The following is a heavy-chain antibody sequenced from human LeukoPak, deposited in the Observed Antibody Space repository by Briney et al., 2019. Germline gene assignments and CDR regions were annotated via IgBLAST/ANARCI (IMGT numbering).Heavy chain of an antibody. V-gene: IGHV4-39*07. CDR1: GGSISSSSYY. Sequence: PSETLSLTCTVSGGSISSSSYYWGWIRQPPGKGLEWIGSIYYSGSTYYNPSLKSRVTISVDTSKKQTSLRLTSVTAADTAVYYCARGYPSAGWLLPFDSWGQGILVTVSS. CDR3: ARGYPSAGWLLPFDS. D-gene: IGHD3-22*01. CDR2: IYYSGST. J-gene: IGHJ4*02.